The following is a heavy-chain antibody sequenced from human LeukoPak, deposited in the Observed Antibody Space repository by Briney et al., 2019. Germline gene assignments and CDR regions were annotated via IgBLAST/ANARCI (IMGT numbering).Heavy chain of an antibody. V-gene: IGHV3-74*01. J-gene: IGHJ4*02. CDR1: GFTFSSHW. CDR2: INSDGSRT. CDR3: ARANCDSSGYYFFDY. D-gene: IGHD3-22*01. Sequence: GGSLRLSCAASGFTFSSHWMHWVRQAPGKGLVWVSHINSDGSRTGYADSVKGRFTISRDNAKNTLYLQMNSLRAEDTAVYYCARANCDSSGYYFFDYWGQGTLVTVSS.